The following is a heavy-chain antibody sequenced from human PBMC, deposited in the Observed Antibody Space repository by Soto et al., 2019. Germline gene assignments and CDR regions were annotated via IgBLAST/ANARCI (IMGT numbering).Heavy chain of an antibody. V-gene: IGHV3-23*01. CDR2: ISGSGGST. CDR3: AKAEYDF. Sequence: EVQLLESGGGWVQPGGSLRLSWAASGFTFGGFAMSGARQAPGKGLEWVSAISGSGGSTYYADSVKGRFTISRDNSKNTLYLQMNSLRAEDTAVYYCAKAEYDFWGQGTLVTVSS. J-gene: IGHJ4*02. D-gene: IGHD3-3*01. CDR1: GFTFGGFA.